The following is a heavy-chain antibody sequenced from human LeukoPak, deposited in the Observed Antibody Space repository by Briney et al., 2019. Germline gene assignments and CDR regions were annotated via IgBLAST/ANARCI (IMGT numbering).Heavy chain of an antibody. CDR3: ARVHYPLRLNNWFDP. Sequence: PSETLSLTCTVSGGSISSYYWSWIRQPPGKGLEWIGYVYYSGSTSYNPSLKSRVTISVDTSKNQFSLKLSSVTAADTAVYYCARVHYPLRLNNWFDPWGQGTLVTVSS. CDR1: GGSISSYY. V-gene: IGHV4-59*01. J-gene: IGHJ5*02. D-gene: IGHD3-10*01. CDR2: VYYSGST.